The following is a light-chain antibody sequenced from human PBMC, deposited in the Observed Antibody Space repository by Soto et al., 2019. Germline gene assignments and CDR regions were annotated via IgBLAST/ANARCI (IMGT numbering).Light chain of an antibody. CDR1: QSVNSN. V-gene: IGKV3D-15*01. J-gene: IGKJ4*01. Sequence: EIVMTQSPATLSVSPGERATLSCRASQSVNSNLAWYQQKPGKAPRLLIYGASTRATGVPARFSGSGSGTEFTLTISSLQSEEFVVYYCQQYKSWPLTFGGGTKVEIK. CDR3: QQYKSWPLT. CDR2: GAS.